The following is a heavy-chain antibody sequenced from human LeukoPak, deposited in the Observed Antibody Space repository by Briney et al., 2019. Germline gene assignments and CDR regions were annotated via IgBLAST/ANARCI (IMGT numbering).Heavy chain of an antibody. CDR2: ISSTSTTI. CDR3: ARDPAIQIWLSAYYFDY. CDR1: GFTFNTYS. D-gene: IGHD5-18*01. V-gene: IGHV3-48*01. J-gene: IGHJ4*02. Sequence: GGSLRLSCAASGFTFNTYSMNWVRQAPGKGLEWISYISSTSTTIYYADSVKGRFTISRDNAKNSLYLQMNSLRAEDTAVYYCARDPAIQIWLSAYYFDYWGRGTLVTVSS.